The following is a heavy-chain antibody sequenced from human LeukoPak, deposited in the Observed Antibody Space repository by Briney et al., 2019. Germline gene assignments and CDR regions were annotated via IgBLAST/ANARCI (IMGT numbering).Heavy chain of an antibody. Sequence: KAGGSLRLSCAASGFTFSDYYMSWIRQAPGKGLEWISYITTSGSSTNYADSVRGRFTISRDNAKNSLYLEMNSLRAEDTAVYYCARGHQLLYYWGQGILVTVSS. CDR2: ITTSGSST. CDR3: ARGHQLLYY. J-gene: IGHJ4*02. D-gene: IGHD2-2*01. V-gene: IGHV3-11*05. CDR1: GFTFSDYY.